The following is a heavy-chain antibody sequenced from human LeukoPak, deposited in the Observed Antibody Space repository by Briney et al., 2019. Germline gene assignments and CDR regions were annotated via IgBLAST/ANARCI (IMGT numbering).Heavy chain of an antibody. CDR2: INHSGST. CDR1: GGSFSGYY. Sequence: PSETLSLTCAVYGGSFSGYYWSWIRQPPGKGLEWIGEINHSGSTNYNPSLKSRVTISVDTSKNQFSLKLSSVTAADTAVYYCARHPYCSSTSCYRGPNWFDPWGQGTLVTVSS. CDR3: ARHPYCSSTSCYRGPNWFDP. D-gene: IGHD2-2*01. J-gene: IGHJ5*02. V-gene: IGHV4-34*01.